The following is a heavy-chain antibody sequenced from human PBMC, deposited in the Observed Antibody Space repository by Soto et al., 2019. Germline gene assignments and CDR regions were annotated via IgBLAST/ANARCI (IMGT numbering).Heavy chain of an antibody. CDR1: GCSFSSYL. V-gene: IGHV3-7*04. Sequence: PGGSLLLSCAASGCSFSSYLMSWVRQAPGKGLEWVANIKPDGSEGYYVDSVKGRFTLSRDNTKNSLYLQMNTLRAEDTAVYYCARGDYYDSNGPFSDAFDVWGQGTMVAVS. CDR3: ARGDYYDSNGPFSDAFDV. CDR2: IKPDGSEG. J-gene: IGHJ3*01. D-gene: IGHD3-22*01.